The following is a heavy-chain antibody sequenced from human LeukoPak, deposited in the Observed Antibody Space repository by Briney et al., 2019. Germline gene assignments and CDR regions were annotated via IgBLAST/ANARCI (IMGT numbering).Heavy chain of an antibody. CDR2: INPNTGGT. CDR1: GYTFTDYY. J-gene: IGHJ5*02. V-gene: IGHV1-2*02. CDR3: GRGNKSFDP. Sequence: ASVQDSCMASGYTFTDYYVHWVRQAPGQGLEWQGWINPNTGGTNYGQKFQGRVTMTQDTSTNAAYMELNKLTSDDTAVYYCGRGNKSFDPWGQGTLVTVSS.